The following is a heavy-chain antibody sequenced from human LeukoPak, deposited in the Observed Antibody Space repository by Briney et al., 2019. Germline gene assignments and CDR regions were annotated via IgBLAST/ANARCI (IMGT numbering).Heavy chain of an antibody. D-gene: IGHD1-26*01. Sequence: PSETLSLTCAVYGGSFSGYYWSWIRQPPGKGLEWIGEINHSGSTNYNPSLKSRVTISVDTSKNQFSLKLSSVTAADTAVYYCARGRGWWELLKSWFDPWGQGTLVTVS. CDR3: ARGRGWWELLKSWFDP. CDR1: GGSFSGYY. CDR2: INHSGST. J-gene: IGHJ5*02. V-gene: IGHV4-34*01.